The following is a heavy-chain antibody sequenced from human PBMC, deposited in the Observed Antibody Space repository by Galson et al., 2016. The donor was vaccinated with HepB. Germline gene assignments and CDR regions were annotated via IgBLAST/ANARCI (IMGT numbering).Heavy chain of an antibody. CDR3: ARGHIVATVDYYYYGLDV. J-gene: IGHJ6*02. CDR2: INAANGDT. D-gene: IGHD5-12*01. V-gene: IGHV1-3*01. CDR1: GYTFTTYA. Sequence: SVKVSCKASGYTFTTYAMYWVRQAPGQRLEWMGWINAANGDTKYSQKLQGRGTITWDTSANTAYMELSSLRSEDTAVYYYARGHIVATVDYYYYGLDVWGLGTTVTVSS.